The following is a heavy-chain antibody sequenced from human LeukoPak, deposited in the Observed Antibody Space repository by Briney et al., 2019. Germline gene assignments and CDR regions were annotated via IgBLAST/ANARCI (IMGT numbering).Heavy chain of an antibody. J-gene: IGHJ4*02. CDR2: IIPIFGTA. CDR1: GYTFTSYG. CDR3: ARGDGSFDY. D-gene: IGHD3-10*01. V-gene: IGHV1-69*05. Sequence: ASVKVSCKASGYTFTSYGISWVRQAPGQGLEWMGGIIPIFGTANYAQKFQGRVTITTDESTSTAYMELSSLRSEDTAVYYCARGDGSFDYWGQGTLVTVSS.